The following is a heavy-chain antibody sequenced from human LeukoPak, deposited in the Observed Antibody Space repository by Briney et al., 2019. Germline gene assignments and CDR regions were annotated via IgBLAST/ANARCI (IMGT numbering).Heavy chain of an antibody. V-gene: IGHV7-4-1*02. CDR2: INTNTGNP. D-gene: IGHD4-17*01. Sequence: ASVKVSCKASGGTFSSYAISWVRQAPGQGLEWMGWINTNTGNPTYAQGFTGRFVFSLDTSVSTAYLQISSLKAEDTAVYYCARAGGTGGDYAYDYWGQGTLVTVSS. CDR3: ARAGGTGGDYAYDY. CDR1: GGTFSSYA. J-gene: IGHJ4*02.